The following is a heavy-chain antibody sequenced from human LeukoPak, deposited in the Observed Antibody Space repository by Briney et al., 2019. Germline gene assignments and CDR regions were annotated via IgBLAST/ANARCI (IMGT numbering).Heavy chain of an antibody. V-gene: IGHV3-21*01. CDR3: ARVGTVGDYYMDV. CDR1: GFTFNSYG. Sequence: PGGSLRLSCAASGFTFNSYGVHWVRQAPGKGLEWVSSISSSSSYIYYADSVKGRFTISRDNAKNSLYLQMNSLRAEDTAVYYCARVGTVGDYYMDVWGKGTTVTVSS. D-gene: IGHD3-16*01. J-gene: IGHJ6*03. CDR2: ISSSSSYI.